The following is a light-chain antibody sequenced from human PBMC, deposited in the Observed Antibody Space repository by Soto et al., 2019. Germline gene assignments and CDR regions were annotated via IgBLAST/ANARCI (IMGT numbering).Light chain of an antibody. V-gene: IGKV3-15*01. CDR2: GAS. J-gene: IGKJ1*01. CDR1: QSVDIN. Sequence: EVVLTQSLSTLASSPGERAPISCRASQSVDINLAWYQQKPGQAPRLLIYGASSKATDMPGRFSGRGSGTEFTLTISSLQSEDVAVYDYQQYRSWPRTFGQGTKVDIK. CDR3: QQYRSWPRT.